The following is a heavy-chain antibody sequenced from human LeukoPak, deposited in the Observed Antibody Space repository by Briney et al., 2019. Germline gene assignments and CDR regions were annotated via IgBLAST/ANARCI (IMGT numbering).Heavy chain of an antibody. CDR1: GGAFSSYA. CDR2: IIPIFGTA. V-gene: IGHV1-69*05. D-gene: IGHD3-16*02. J-gene: IGHJ4*02. CDR3: ASTVPVWGSYRYYFDY. Sequence: SVKVSCKASGGAFSSYAISWVREAPGQGLEWMGRIIPIFGTANYAQKFQGRVTITTDESTSTAYMELSSLRSEDTAVYYCASTVPVWGSYRYYFDYWGQGTLVTVSS.